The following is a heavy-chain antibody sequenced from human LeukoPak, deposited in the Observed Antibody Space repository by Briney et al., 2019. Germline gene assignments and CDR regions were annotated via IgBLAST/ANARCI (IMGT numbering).Heavy chain of an antibody. V-gene: IGHV3-7*01. CDR1: AFTFSNYW. CDR2: IKEDGSGI. Sequence: GGSLRLSCAASAFTFSNYWMSWVRQAPGKGLEWVANIKEDGSGINYVDSVKGRFTISRDNAKNSLYLQMNSLRVDDTAAYYCARDRGYSTFDYWGQGTLVTVSS. J-gene: IGHJ4*02. CDR3: ARDRGYSTFDY. D-gene: IGHD4-23*01.